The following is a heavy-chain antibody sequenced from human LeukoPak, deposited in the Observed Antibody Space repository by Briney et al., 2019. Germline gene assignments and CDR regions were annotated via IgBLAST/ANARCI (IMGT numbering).Heavy chain of an antibody. J-gene: IGHJ4*02. CDR1: GYTFTGYY. Sequence: ASVKVSCTASGYTFTGYYMHWVRQAPGQGLEWMGWINPNSGGTNYAQKFQGRVTMTRDTSISTAYMELSRLRSDDTAVYYCARGVIQQWLDPHVWFDYWGQGTLVTVSS. CDR2: INPNSGGT. V-gene: IGHV1-2*02. CDR3: ARGVIQQWLDPHVWFDY. D-gene: IGHD6-19*01.